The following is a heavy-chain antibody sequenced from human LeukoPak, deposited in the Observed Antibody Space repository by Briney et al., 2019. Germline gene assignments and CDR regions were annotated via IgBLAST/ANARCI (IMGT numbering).Heavy chain of an antibody. CDR1: GFTFSSYG. Sequence: PGGSLRLSCAASGFTFSSYGIHWVRQAPGKGLEWVAVISYDGSKKYYADSVKGRFTISRDNSKNTLYLQMNSLRAEDTAVYYCANLWFGELLPALDWFDPWGQGTLVTVSS. J-gene: IGHJ5*02. V-gene: IGHV3-30*07. CDR2: ISYDGSKK. D-gene: IGHD3-10*01. CDR3: ANLWFGELLPALDWFDP.